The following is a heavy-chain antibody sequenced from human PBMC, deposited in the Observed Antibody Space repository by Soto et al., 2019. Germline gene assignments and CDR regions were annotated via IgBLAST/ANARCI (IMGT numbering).Heavy chain of an antibody. CDR3: AREQNYRHDS. D-gene: IGHD3-16*02. CDR1: GFTLSDYW. V-gene: IGHV3-7*01. CDR2: IRQDGREI. J-gene: IGHJ5*01. Sequence: PGGSLRLSCAASGFTLSDYWMGWVRQAPGKGLEWVANIRQDGREIYFVDSLKGRFTISRDNARDSLYLQLNSLRTEDTAVYFCAREQNYRHDSSGQGTLVVVST.